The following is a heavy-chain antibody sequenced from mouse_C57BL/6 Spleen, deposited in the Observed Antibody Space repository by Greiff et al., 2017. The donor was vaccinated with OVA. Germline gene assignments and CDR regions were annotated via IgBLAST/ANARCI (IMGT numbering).Heavy chain of an antibody. CDR3: AKIYGSSYVAWFAY. Sequence: EVQLVESGGGLVKPGGSLKLSCAASGFTFSDYGMHWVRQAPEKGLEWVAYISSGSSTIYYADTVKGRFPISRDNAKNTLFLQMTSLRSEDTAMYYCAKIYGSSYVAWFAYWGQGTLVTVSA. CDR2: ISSGSSTI. D-gene: IGHD1-1*01. CDR1: GFTFSDYG. V-gene: IGHV5-17*01. J-gene: IGHJ3*01.